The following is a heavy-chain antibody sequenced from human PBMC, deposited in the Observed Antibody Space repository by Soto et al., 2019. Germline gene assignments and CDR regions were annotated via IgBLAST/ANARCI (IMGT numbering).Heavy chain of an antibody. J-gene: IGHJ4*02. CDR1: GYTFTSYD. D-gene: IGHD2-15*01. V-gene: IGHV1-8*01. Sequence: ASVKVSCKASGYTFTSYDINWVRQATGQGLEWMGWMNPSGGNTNYAQKFQGRVTMTRDTSTSTVYMELSSLRSEDTAVYYCARVYCSGGGCYGIDYWGQGTLVTVSS. CDR3: ARVYCSGGGCYGIDY. CDR2: MNPSGGNT.